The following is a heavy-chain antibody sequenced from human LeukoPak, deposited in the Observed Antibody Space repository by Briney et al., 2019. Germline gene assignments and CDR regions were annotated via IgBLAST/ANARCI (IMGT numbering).Heavy chain of an antibody. CDR2: IGSSGTTI. J-gene: IGHJ4*02. CDR1: GFTFNSYE. V-gene: IGHV3-48*03. D-gene: IGHD1-26*01. Sequence: GGPLTLFCAASGFTFNSYEMNWLRQAPGEGLEWVSYIGSSGTTIYYADSVKGRFTISRDNAKNSLYLQMNSLRAEDTAVYYCAREEGGNYFDAWGQGTLVTVSS. CDR3: AREEGGNYFDA.